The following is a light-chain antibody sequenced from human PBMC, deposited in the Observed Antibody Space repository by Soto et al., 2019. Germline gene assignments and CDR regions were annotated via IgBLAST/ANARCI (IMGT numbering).Light chain of an antibody. Sequence: IHGTQSPPTLSASLGDIVTITCRASQTISTWMAWYQQKPGKAPNLLIYKASSLKSGVPSRFSGSGSGTEFTLTISSLQPDDFATYYCQQYITDSRTFGQGTKVDI. CDR3: QQYITDSRT. V-gene: IGKV1-5*03. CDR2: KAS. CDR1: QTISTW. J-gene: IGKJ1*01.